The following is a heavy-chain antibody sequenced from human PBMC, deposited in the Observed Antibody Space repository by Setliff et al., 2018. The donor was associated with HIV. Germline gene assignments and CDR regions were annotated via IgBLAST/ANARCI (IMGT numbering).Heavy chain of an antibody. V-gene: IGHV4-30-4*08. Sequence: SETLSLTCTVSGGSISSGDYYWSWIRQPPGKGLEWIGYIYYTGSTYYNPSLKSRVTISVDTSKNLFSLRLSSVTASDTAVYYCARQAIFGYYDSSGYLDYWGQGTLVTVSS. J-gene: IGHJ4*02. CDR2: IYYTGST. CDR3: ARQAIFGYYDSSGYLDY. D-gene: IGHD3-22*01. CDR1: GGSISSGDYY.